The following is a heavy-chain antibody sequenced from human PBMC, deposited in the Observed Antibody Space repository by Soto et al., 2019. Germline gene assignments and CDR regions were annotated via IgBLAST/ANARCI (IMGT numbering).Heavy chain of an antibody. V-gene: IGHV4-30-4*01. CDR2: VFYGGAT. CDR1: GCPIQTADYY. CDR3: ARAGFSYGHLLF. Sequence: LYPTFSVAGCPIQTADYYWNWIRQPPGKGLEWIGYVFYGGATNYSPSLKSRAAISSDTSKNQFSLSLTSVTAADTAVYYCARAGFSYGHLLFWGHGNRVTVSS. D-gene: IGHD3-10*01. J-gene: IGHJ1*01.